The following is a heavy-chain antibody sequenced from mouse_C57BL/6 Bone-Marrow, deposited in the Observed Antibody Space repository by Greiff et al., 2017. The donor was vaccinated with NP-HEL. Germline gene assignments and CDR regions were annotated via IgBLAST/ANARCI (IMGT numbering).Heavy chain of an antibody. V-gene: IGHV1-76*01. J-gene: IGHJ4*01. D-gene: IGHD2-2*01. CDR3: ARDYGYDVGAMDY. CDR2: IYPGSGNT. CDR1: GYTFTDYY. Sequence: QVQLQQSGAELVRPGASVKLSCKASGYTFTDYYINWVKQRPGQGLEWIARIYPGSGNTYYNEKFKGKATLTAEKSSSTAYMQLSSLTSEDSAVYFCARDYGYDVGAMDYWGQGTSVTVSS.